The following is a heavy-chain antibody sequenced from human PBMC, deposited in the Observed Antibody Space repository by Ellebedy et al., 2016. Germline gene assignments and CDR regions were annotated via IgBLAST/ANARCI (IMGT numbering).Heavy chain of an antibody. V-gene: IGHV3-11*06. D-gene: IGHD2-8*02. Sequence: GESLKISXAVSGFTFSDYYMSWIRQAPGKGLEWVSYISSSSSYTNYADSVKGRFTISRDNAKNSLYLQMNSLRAEDTAVYYCARRVVYAIDSWYYFDYWGQGTLVTVSS. CDR2: ISSSSSYT. CDR3: ARRVVYAIDSWYYFDY. CDR1: GFTFSDYY. J-gene: IGHJ4*02.